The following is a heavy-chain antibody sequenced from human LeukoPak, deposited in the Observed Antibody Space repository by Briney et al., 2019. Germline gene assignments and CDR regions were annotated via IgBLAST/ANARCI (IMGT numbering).Heavy chain of an antibody. J-gene: IGHJ4*02. CDR2: ISASGNT. D-gene: IGHD3-3*02. V-gene: IGHV4-4*07. Sequence: SETLSLTCTVSGGSISRYYWTWIRQPAGKRLEWIGRISASGNTNYNPSLKGRITMSLDTSKNQFSLKLSSVTAADTAMYYCAREPLAFDYWGQGTLVTISS. CDR1: GGSISRYY. CDR3: AREPLAFDY.